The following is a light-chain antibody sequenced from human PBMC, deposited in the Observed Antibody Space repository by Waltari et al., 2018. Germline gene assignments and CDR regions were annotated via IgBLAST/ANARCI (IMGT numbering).Light chain of an antibody. CDR3: SSYTRSSTWV. CDR2: EAT. J-gene: IGLJ2*01. Sequence: QSALTQPASVSGSPGQSITISCTGTISDVGAYKYVSWYQHPPGKAPKLMIYEATNRPSGISNRVSGSKSGNTASLTISGLQAEDEADYYCSSYTRSSTWVFGGGTKLTVL. V-gene: IGLV2-14*01. CDR1: ISDVGAYKY.